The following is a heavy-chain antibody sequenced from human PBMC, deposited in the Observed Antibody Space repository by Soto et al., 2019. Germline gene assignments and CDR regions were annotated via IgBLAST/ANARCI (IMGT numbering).Heavy chain of an antibody. Sequence: SETLSLTCPVSGDSISSSSYYWGWIRQPPGKGLEWIGSVHSSGIAYYNPSLKSRVTISVDTSKNQFSLKLNSVTAADTAVYYCATTPGLAPGGSFNYWGQGTLVTGLL. CDR1: GDSISSSSYY. V-gene: IGHV4-39*01. CDR2: VHSSGIA. D-gene: IGHD6-13*01. CDR3: ATTPGLAPGGSFNY. J-gene: IGHJ4*02.